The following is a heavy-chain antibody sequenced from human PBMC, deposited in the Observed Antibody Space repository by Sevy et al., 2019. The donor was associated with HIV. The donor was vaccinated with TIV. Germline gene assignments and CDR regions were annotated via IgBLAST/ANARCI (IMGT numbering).Heavy chain of an antibody. V-gene: IGHV4-39*01. J-gene: IGHJ4*02. CDR3: AKIYDY. D-gene: IGHD3-3*01. CDR2: IFHTGKN. CDR1: GGSISKIGNY. Sequence: SETLSLTCSVSGGSISKIGNYWGWVRQPAGERLEWIGHIFHTGKNNYNPSLKSRVTISLDTSKNQFSLKLSSVTAADTAVYYCAKIYDYWGPGALVTVSS.